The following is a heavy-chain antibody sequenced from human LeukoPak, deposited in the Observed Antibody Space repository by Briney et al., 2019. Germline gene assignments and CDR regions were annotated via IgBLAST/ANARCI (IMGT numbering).Heavy chain of an antibody. J-gene: IGHJ4*02. CDR1: GGSISSYY. Sequence: SETLSLTCTVSGGSISSYYWSWIRQPPGKGLEWIGETNHSGSTNYNPSLKSRVTISVDTSKNQFSLKLSSVTAADTAVYYCARGGAAARLDYWGQGTLVTVSS. CDR3: ARGGAAARLDY. V-gene: IGHV4-34*01. D-gene: IGHD2-2*01. CDR2: TNHSGST.